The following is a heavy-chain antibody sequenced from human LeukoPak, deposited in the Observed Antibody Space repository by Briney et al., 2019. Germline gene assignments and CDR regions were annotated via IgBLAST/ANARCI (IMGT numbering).Heavy chain of an antibody. CDR2: INHSGST. V-gene: IGHV4-34*10. CDR1: GGSFSGYY. Sequence: PSETLPLTCAVYGGSFSGYYWSWIRQPPGKGLEWIGEINHSGSTNYNPSLKSRVTMSVDTSKNQFSLKLSSVTAADTAVYYCARYDILTGYQNWFDPWGQGTLVTVSS. J-gene: IGHJ5*02. D-gene: IGHD3-9*01. CDR3: ARYDILTGYQNWFDP.